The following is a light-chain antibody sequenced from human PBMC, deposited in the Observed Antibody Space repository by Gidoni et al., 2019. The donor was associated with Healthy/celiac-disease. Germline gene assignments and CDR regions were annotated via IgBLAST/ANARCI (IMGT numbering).Light chain of an antibody. V-gene: IGLV1-40*01. CDR2: GNN. CDR1: SSHIGAGYD. CDR3: QSYDSSLSGVV. J-gene: IGLJ2*01. Sequence: QSVLTPPPSVSGAPGQRVTISCTGSSSHIGAGYDVHWYQQLPGTAPKRLIYGNNNRPSGVPDRFSGSKSGTSASLAITGLQAEDEADYYCQSYDSSLSGVVFGGGTKLTVL.